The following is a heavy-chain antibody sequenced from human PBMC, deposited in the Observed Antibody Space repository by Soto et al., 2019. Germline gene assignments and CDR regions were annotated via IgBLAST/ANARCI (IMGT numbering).Heavy chain of an antibody. D-gene: IGHD6-6*01. J-gene: IGHJ6*02. V-gene: IGHV4-59*01. CDR1: GGSFSGYY. Sequence: PSETLSLTCAVYGGSFSGYYWSWIRQPPGKGLEWIGYMYYSGSTNYNPSLKSRVTISVDTSKNQFYLILNSVTAADPAVYYCAMAPSSSSAAYYYGLDVWGQGATVTVSS. CDR2: MYYSGST. CDR3: AMAPSSSSAAYYYGLDV.